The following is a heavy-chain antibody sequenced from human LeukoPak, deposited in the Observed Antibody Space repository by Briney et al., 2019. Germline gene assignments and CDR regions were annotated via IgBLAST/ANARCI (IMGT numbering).Heavy chain of an antibody. D-gene: IGHD5-12*01. CDR1: DDSISTRPYY. CDR2: IYYSGST. CDR3: ARGTSGYDYSAADY. Sequence: SETLSLTCNVSDDSISTRPYYWDWIRQPPGKTLEWIGSIYYSGSTFYNPSLKSRVTISINTSNKQFSLKLSSVTAADTALYYCARGTSGYDYSAADYWGQGTLVTVSS. J-gene: IGHJ4*02. V-gene: IGHV4-39*07.